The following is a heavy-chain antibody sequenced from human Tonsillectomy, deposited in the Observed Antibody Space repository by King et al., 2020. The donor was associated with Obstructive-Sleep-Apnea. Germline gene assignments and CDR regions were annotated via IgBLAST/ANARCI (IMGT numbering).Heavy chain of an antibody. CDR3: ATHLTYFNY. CDR2: IKQDGSET. CDR1: GFTFSTSW. Sequence: VQLVESGGGLVQPGGSLRLSCAASGFTFSTSWMSWVRQAPGMGLEWVANIKQDGSETYYVDSVRGPFTISRDNAKNSLYLQMNSLRAEDTAVYYCATHLTYFNYWGQGTLVTVSS. J-gene: IGHJ4*02. V-gene: IGHV3-7*03.